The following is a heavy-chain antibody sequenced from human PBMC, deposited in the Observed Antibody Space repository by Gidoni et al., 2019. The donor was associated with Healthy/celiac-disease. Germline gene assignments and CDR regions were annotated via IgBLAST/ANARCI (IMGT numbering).Heavy chain of an antibody. CDR1: GFTFSDSY. Sequence: QVQLVESGGVLVKPVWSLRLSCAASGFTFSDSYMSWIRQAPGKGLEWVSYISSSGSTIYYADSVKGRFTISRDNAKNSLYLQMNSLRAEDTAVYYCARVAMDTAMVTWVAYYFDYWGQGTLVTVSS. CDR2: ISSSGSTI. J-gene: IGHJ4*02. CDR3: ARVAMDTAMVTWVAYYFDY. D-gene: IGHD5-18*01. V-gene: IGHV3-11*01.